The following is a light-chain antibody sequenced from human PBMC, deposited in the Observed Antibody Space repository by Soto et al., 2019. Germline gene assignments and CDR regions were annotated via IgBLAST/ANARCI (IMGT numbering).Light chain of an antibody. CDR3: QQYANTPRT. CDR1: QSVSSSY. V-gene: IGKV3-20*01. Sequence: EIVLRQSPGTLSLSPGERATRSCRGSQSVSSSYLAWYQQKPGQSPRLLIYGASSRATGIPDRFSGSGSGTDFTLTISRLEPEDFAVYYCQQYANTPRTFGQGTKVDIK. CDR2: GAS. J-gene: IGKJ1*01.